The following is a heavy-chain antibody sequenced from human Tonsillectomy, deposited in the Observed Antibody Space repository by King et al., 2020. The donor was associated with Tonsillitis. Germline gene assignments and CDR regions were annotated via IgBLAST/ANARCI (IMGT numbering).Heavy chain of an antibody. Sequence: VQLQESGPGLVKPSETLSLTCTVSGGPISSGGRYWSWIRQHPGKGLEWIGYIYYRGTTYYNPSLRSRVTISVDTNKNQFSLQLNSVTAADTAIYYCARGITCGEVMADFYGLDVWGQGTTVTVPS. CDR3: ARGITCGEVMADFYGLDV. V-gene: IGHV4-31*03. J-gene: IGHJ6*02. D-gene: IGHD3-16*01. CDR2: IYYRGTT. CDR1: GGPISSGGRY.